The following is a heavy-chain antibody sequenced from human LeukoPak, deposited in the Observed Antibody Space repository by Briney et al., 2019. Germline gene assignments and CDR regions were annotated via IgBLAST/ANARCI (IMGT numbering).Heavy chain of an antibody. CDR1: GGSISSYY. V-gene: IGHV4-59*01. CDR2: IYYSGST. D-gene: IGHD1-26*01. J-gene: IGHJ4*02. Sequence: SETLSLTCTVSGGSISSYYWSWIRQPPGKGLEWIGYIYYSGSTNYNPSLKSRVTISVDTSKNQFSLKLSSVTAADTAVYYCARVVGATDYWGQGTLVTVSS. CDR3: ARVVGATDY.